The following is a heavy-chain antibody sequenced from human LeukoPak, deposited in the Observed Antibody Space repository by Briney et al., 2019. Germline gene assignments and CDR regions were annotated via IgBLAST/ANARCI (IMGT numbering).Heavy chain of an antibody. D-gene: IGHD3-22*01. Sequence: GGSLRLSCAASGFTFRNFAMRWVRQPPGKGLEGVSHINNNADATYYADSVKGRFTVSRDNSNNILYLQMNSLRAEDTAVYYCARDGGLYDSSGGLLARWGQGTLVTVSS. V-gene: IGHV3-23*01. CDR3: ARDGGLYDSSGGLLAR. CDR2: INNNADAT. CDR1: GFTFRNFA. J-gene: IGHJ4*02.